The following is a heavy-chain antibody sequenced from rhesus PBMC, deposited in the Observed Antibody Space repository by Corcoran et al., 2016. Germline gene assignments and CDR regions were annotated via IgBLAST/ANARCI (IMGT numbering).Heavy chain of an antibody. Sequence: EVQLVESGGGLAKPGGSLRLSCAASGFTFSSYWMNWVRLTPGKGLEWISAFNSGVGSTYYADSVKGRFTISRDNSKNTLSLQMNRLRAEDTAVYYCAKVGGSWGYWGQGVLVTVSS. CDR2: FNSGVGST. V-gene: IGHV3S42*01. D-gene: IGHD6-25*01. CDR1: GFTFSSYW. J-gene: IGHJ4*01. CDR3: AKVGGSWGY.